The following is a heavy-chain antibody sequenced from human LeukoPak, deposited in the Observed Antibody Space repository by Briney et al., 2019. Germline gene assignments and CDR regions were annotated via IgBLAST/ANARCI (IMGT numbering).Heavy chain of an antibody. CDR2: INPSGGST. Sequence: GASVKVSCKASGYTFTGYYMHWVRQAPGQGLEWMGIINPSGGSTSYAQKFQGRVTMTRDMSTSTVYMELSSLRSEDTAVYYCARVGGYDSPLAAAFDIWGQGTMVTVSS. J-gene: IGHJ3*02. V-gene: IGHV1-46*01. CDR3: ARVGGYDSPLAAAFDI. CDR1: GYTFTGYY. D-gene: IGHD3-22*01.